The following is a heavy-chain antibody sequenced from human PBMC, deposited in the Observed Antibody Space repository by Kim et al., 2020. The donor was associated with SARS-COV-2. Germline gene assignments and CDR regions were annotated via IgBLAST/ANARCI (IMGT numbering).Heavy chain of an antibody. D-gene: IGHD3-9*01. V-gene: IGHV1-46*02. CDR1: GYTFNSCY. J-gene: IGHJ4*02. Sequence: ASVKVSCKASGYTFNSCYMHWVRQAPGQGLEWMGIINPSGGSTSYAQKFQGRVTMTRDTSTSTVYMELSSLRSEDTAVYYCARGSPVYYDILTGYYRDYWGQGTLVTVSS. CDR3: ARGSPVYYDILTGYYRDY. CDR2: INPSGGST.